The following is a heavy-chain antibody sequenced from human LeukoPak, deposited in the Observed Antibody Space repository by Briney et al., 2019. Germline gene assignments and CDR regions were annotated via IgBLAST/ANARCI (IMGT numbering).Heavy chain of an antibody. CDR1: GYTFTGYY. CDR3: ARVYDSSGY. CDR2: MNPNSGNT. J-gene: IGHJ4*02. V-gene: IGHV1-8*02. D-gene: IGHD3-22*01. Sequence: ASVKVSCKASGYTFTGYYMHWVRQAPGQGLEWMGWMNPNSGNTGYAQKFQGRVTMTRNTSISTAYMELSSLRSEDTAVYYCARVYDSSGYWGQGTLVTVSS.